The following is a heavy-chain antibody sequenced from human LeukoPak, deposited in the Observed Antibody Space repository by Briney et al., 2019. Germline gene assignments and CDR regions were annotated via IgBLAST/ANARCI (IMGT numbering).Heavy chain of an antibody. D-gene: IGHD5-12*01. V-gene: IGHV5-51*01. CDR1: GSIFTNFW. J-gene: IGHJ4*02. Sequence: GESLEISCQASGSIFTNFWIAWVRQLPGKGLEWMGIIFPADSDTSYSPSFQGQVTMSADKSITTAYLQWSSLKASDTAIYYCARSGYSGYETDYWGQGTLVTVSS. CDR2: IFPADSDT. CDR3: ARSGYSGYETDY.